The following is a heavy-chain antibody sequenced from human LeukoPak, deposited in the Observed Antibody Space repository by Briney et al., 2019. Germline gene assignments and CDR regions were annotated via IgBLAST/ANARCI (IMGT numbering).Heavy chain of an antibody. Sequence: PSESLSLTCAVYGGSFTSYYWSWIRQPPGKGLEWIGEISHTGHTNYNPSLKSRVTMSVETSKNQLSLILSSVTAADTAVYYCARGPYSSDADYWSQGTLVTVSS. J-gene: IGHJ4*02. CDR2: ISHTGHT. V-gene: IGHV4-34*01. CDR3: ARGPYSSDADY. D-gene: IGHD6-25*01. CDR1: GGSFTSYY.